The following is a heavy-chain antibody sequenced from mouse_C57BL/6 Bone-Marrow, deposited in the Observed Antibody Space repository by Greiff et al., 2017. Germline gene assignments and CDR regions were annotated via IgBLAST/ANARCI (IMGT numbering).Heavy chain of an antibody. V-gene: IGHV1-64*01. Sequence: QVQLKQPGAELVKPGASVKLSCKASGYTFTSYRMHWVKQRPGQGLEWIGMIHPNSGSTNYNEKFKSKATLTVDKSSSTAYMQLSSLTSEDSAVYYCARRAYYDYDVAWFAYWGQGTLVTVSA. D-gene: IGHD2-4*01. CDR3: ARRAYYDYDVAWFAY. J-gene: IGHJ3*01. CDR2: IHPNSGST. CDR1: GYTFTSYR.